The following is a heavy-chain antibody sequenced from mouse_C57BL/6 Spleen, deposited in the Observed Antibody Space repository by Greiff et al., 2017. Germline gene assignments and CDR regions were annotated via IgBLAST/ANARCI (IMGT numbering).Heavy chain of an antibody. CDR1: GYTFTSYW. V-gene: IGHV1-55*01. J-gene: IGHJ4*01. CDR3: ARRDYYGSSYRDAMDY. CDR2: IYPGSGST. Sequence: QVQLQQPGAELVKPGASVKMSCKASGYTFTSYWITWVKQRPGQGLEWIGDIYPGSGSTNYNEKFKSKATLTVDTSSSTAYMQLSSLTSEDSAVYYCARRDYYGSSYRDAMDYWGQGTSVTVSS. D-gene: IGHD1-1*01.